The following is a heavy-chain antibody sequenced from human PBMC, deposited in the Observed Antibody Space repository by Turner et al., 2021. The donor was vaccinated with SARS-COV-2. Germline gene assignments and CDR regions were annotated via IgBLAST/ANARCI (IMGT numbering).Heavy chain of an antibody. CDR3: ARSHNWNYVDFDY. J-gene: IGHJ4*02. D-gene: IGHD1-7*01. CDR1: GGTFSSYD. CDR2: IIPIFGTA. Sequence: QVQLVQSGAEVKKPGSSVKVPCKASGGTFSSYDINWVRQAPGQGLEWMGGIIPIFGTANYAQKFQGRVTITADESTSTAYMELSSLRSEDTAVYYCARSHNWNYVDFDYWGQGTLVTVSS. V-gene: IGHV1-69*01.